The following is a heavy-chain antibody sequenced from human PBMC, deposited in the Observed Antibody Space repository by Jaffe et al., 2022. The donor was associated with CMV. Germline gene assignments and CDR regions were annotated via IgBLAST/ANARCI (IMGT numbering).Heavy chain of an antibody. V-gene: IGHV4-39*01. CDR3: ARHSPSRTYYYDSSGYYLGAFDY. CDR2: IYYSGST. Sequence: QLQLQESGPGLVKPSETLSLTCTVSGGSISSSSYYWGWIRQPPGKGLEWIGSIYYSGSTYYNPSLKSRVTISVDTSKNQFSLKLSSVTAADTAVYYCARHSPSRTYYYDSSGYYLGAFDYWGQGTLVTVSS. D-gene: IGHD3-22*01. CDR1: GGSISSSSYY. J-gene: IGHJ4*02.